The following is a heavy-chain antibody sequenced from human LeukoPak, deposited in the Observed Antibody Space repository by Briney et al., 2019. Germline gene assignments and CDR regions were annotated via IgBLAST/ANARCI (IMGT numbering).Heavy chain of an antibody. J-gene: IGHJ6*02. CDR1: GYTFTGYY. CDR3: ARLKRYYDFWTPGMDV. V-gene: IGHV1-2*02. Sequence: ASVKVSCKASGYTFTGYYMHWVRQAPGQGLEWMGWINPNSGGTNYAQKFQGRVTMTRDTSISTAYMELSRLRSDDTAVYYCARLKRYYDFWTPGMDVRGQGTTVTVSS. D-gene: IGHD3-3*01. CDR2: INPNSGGT.